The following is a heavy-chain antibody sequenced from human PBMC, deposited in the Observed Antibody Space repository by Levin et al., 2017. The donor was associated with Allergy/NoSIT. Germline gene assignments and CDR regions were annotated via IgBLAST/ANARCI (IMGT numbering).Heavy chain of an antibody. CDR1: GGTFSSYV. Sequence: GASVKVSCKVSGGTFSSYVISWVRQAPGQGLEWMGRIIPIFGTAHYAQKFQGRVTVSADESTSTAYMEVSSLRSEDTAVYYCASATYYDILSGYLLYWGQGTLVTVSS. CDR2: IIPIFGTA. D-gene: IGHD3-9*01. V-gene: IGHV1-69*13. CDR3: ASATYYDILSGYLLY. J-gene: IGHJ4*02.